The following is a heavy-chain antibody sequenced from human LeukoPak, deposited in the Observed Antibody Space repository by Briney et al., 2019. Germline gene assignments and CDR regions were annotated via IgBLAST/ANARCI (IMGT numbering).Heavy chain of an antibody. CDR3: ARDPDYGGGFDY. J-gene: IGHJ4*02. CDR1: GFTFSSYE. D-gene: IGHD4-17*01. CDR2: ISRGSDTI. V-gene: IGHV3-48*03. Sequence: PGGSLRLSCAASGFTFSSYEMNWVRQAPGKGPEWVSYISRGSDTIYYADSVKGRFTISRDGATSSLYLQMNSLRAEDTALYYCARDPDYGGGFDYWGQGTLVTVSS.